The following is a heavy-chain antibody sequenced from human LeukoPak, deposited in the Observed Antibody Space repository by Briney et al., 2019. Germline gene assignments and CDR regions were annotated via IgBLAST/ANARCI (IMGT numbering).Heavy chain of an antibody. Sequence: ASVKVSCKISGYTLTELSMNWVRQAPGKELEWLGGFEPEHGKTIYAQKFRGRVTVTEDTSSDTGYMELSSLRSEDTAMYYCAIGAAFDPLTFDFWGQGTLVTVSS. J-gene: IGHJ4*02. V-gene: IGHV1-24*01. CDR2: FEPEHGKT. CDR1: GYTLTELS. D-gene: IGHD4/OR15-4a*01. CDR3: AIGAAFDPLTFDF.